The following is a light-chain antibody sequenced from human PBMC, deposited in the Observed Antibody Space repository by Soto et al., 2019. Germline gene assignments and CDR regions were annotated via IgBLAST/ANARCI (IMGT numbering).Light chain of an antibody. V-gene: IGLV2-14*01. CDR1: SSDVGAYAY. CDR2: DVS. CDR3: SAYTRSHTVV. Sequence: QSALTQPASVSGSPGQSITISCTGTSSDVGAYAYVYWYQQYPGEAPKLMIYDVSNRPSGVSNRFSGSKSGNTASLTISGLQAEDETDYYCSAYTRSHTVVFGGGTQLTVL. J-gene: IGLJ2*01.